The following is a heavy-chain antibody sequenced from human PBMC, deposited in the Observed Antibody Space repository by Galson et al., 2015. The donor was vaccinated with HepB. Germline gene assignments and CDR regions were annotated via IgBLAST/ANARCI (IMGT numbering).Heavy chain of an antibody. CDR2: IRSKANSYAT. J-gene: IGHJ5*02. CDR3: TTPVRYCTNGVCSDWFDP. Sequence: SLRLSCAASGFTFSGSAMHWVRQASGKGLEWVGRIRSKANSYATAYAASVKGRFTISRDDSKNTAYLQMNSLKTEDTAVYYCTTPVRYCTNGVCSDWFDPWGQGTLVTVSS. V-gene: IGHV3-73*01. D-gene: IGHD2-8*01. CDR1: GFTFSGSA.